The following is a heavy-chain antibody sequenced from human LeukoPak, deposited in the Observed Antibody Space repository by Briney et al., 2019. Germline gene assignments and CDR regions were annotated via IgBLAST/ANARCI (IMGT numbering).Heavy chain of an antibody. CDR1: GDSISSGDYY. CDR2: ISSSGST. V-gene: IGHV4-61*02. Sequence: SETLSLTRTVSGDSISSGDYYWSWIRQPAGKGLEWIGRISSSGSTDYNASLKSRVTMSVDTSKNQLSLKVISVTAADTAVYYCARESSSPPDDWGQGTLVTVSS. CDR3: ARESSSPPDD. D-gene: IGHD6-13*01. J-gene: IGHJ4*02.